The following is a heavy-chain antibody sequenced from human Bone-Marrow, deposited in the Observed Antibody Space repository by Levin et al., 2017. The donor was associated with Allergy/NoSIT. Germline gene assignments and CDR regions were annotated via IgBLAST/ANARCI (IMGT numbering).Heavy chain of an antibody. CDR2: IYHSGST. J-gene: IGHJ6*02. V-gene: IGHV4-38-2*01. CDR3: ARARVVPAAIGDSPYYYYYGMDV. D-gene: IGHD2-2*02. CDR1: GYSISSGYY. Sequence: SQTLSLTCAVSGYSISSGYYWGWIRQPPGKGLEWIGSIYHSGSTYYNPSLKSRVTISVDTSKNQFSLKLSSVTAADTAVYYCARARVVPAAIGDSPYYYYYGMDVWGQGTLLTVSS.